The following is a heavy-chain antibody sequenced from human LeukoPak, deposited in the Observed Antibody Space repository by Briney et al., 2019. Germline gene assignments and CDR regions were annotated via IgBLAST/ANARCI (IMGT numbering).Heavy chain of an antibody. CDR2: ISAYNGNT. CDR1: GYTFTSYG. CDR3: ARSGRIDDSSGYYNDY. Sequence: VASVKVSCKASGYTFTSYGISWVRQAPGQGLEWMGWISAYNGNTNYAQKLQGRVTMTTDTSTSTAYMELRSLRSDDTAVYYCARSGRIDDSSGYYNDYWGQGTLVTVSS. V-gene: IGHV1-18*01. J-gene: IGHJ4*02. D-gene: IGHD3-22*01.